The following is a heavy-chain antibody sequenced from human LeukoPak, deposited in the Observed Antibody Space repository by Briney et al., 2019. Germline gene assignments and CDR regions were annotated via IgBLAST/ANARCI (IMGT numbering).Heavy chain of an antibody. CDR3: ASYGSGSYYWAAFDY. V-gene: IGHV4-39*01. Sequence: KPSETLSLTCTVSGGSISSSSYYWGWIRQPSGKGLEWIGSIYYSGSTYYNPSLKSRVTISVDTSKNQFSLKLSSVTAADTAVYYCASYGSGSYYWAAFDYWDQGTLVTVSS. CDR2: IYYSGST. CDR1: GGSISSSSYY. D-gene: IGHD3-10*01. J-gene: IGHJ4*02.